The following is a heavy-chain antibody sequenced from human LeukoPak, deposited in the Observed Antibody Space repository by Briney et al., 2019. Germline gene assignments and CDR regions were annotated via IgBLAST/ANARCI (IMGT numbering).Heavy chain of an antibody. D-gene: IGHD2-2*01. J-gene: IGHJ6*01. CDR3: ARHRTYRFSV. Sequence: GGSLRLSCAVSGFTFRPYCMHCVRQAPGKGLVWVSRIISDESTTTYADSVKGRFTISRGNAKNTLYLQMNSLRAEDTAVYYCARHRTYRFSVSGQGTTVTVSS. V-gene: IGHV3-74*01. CDR1: GFTFRPYC. CDR2: IISDESTT.